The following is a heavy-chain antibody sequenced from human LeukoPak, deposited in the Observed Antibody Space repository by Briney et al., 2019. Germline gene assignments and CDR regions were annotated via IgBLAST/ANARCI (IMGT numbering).Heavy chain of an antibody. CDR2: IYYSGST. CDR3: AKRDDSGGNLVDL. D-gene: IGHD3-22*01. CDR1: GVSIRSGSHY. Sequence: SETLSLTCTVSGVSIRSGSHYWAWIRQPPGKGLEWIGSIYYSGSTYYNPSLENRVTISIDTSKNHFSLKLSSLSAADTPVYYCAKRDDSGGNLVDLWGQGTLVTVS. V-gene: IGHV4-39*02. J-gene: IGHJ4*02.